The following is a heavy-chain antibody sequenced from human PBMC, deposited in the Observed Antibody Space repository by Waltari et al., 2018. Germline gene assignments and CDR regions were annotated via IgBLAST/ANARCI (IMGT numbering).Heavy chain of an antibody. Sequence: EVQLVDSGGGMVKPGGSLRLSGAASGFTFGSSSMHWVRQATGKGLEWVSSISSGSSYIYYADSVKGRFTISRDNAKNSLYLQMNSLRAEDTAVYYCARDPDYEISAGWFDPWGQGTLVTVSS. CDR2: ISSGSSYI. CDR1: GFTFGSSS. CDR3: ARDPDYEISAGWFDP. J-gene: IGHJ5*02. D-gene: IGHD3-22*01. V-gene: IGHV3-21*01.